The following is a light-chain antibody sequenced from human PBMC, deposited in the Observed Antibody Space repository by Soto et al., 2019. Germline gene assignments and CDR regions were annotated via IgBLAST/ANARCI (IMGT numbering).Light chain of an antibody. V-gene: IGKV1-9*01. J-gene: IGKJ1*01. CDR2: AAS. Sequence: IQLTQSPSSLSASVGDRVTITCRASQGISSYLAWYQQKPGKAPKLLIYAASTLQSGVPSRFSGSGSGTDFTLTISSLQPEDFETYYCQQLNSWTFGQGTKVDIK. CDR3: QQLNSWT. CDR1: QGISSY.